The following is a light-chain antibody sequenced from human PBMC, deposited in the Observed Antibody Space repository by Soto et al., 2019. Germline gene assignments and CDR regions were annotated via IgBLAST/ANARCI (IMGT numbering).Light chain of an antibody. CDR3: AAWDDSLNAL. Sequence: QSALTQPPSASGTPGQRVTISCSGSSSNIGSNTVNWYQQLPRTAPKLLIYSNNQRPSGVPDRFSGSKSGTSASLATSGLQSEDEADYYCAAWDDSLNALFGGGTKLTVL. CDR2: SNN. CDR1: SSNIGSNT. J-gene: IGLJ2*01. V-gene: IGLV1-44*01.